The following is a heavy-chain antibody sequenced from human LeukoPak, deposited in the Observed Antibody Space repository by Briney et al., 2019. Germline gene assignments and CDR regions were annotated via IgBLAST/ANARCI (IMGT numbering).Heavy chain of an antibody. D-gene: IGHD3-10*01. CDR2: IYYSGST. CDR3: ARQFGLGRWYFDL. CDR1: GGSISSSNYY. V-gene: IGHV4-39*01. J-gene: IGHJ2*01. Sequence: SETLSLTCTVSGGSISSSNYYWGWIRQPPGKGLEWIGTIYYSGSTYYNPSLKSRVTISVDTSKNQFSLKLSSVTAADTAVYYCARQFGLGRWYFDLWGRGTLVTVSS.